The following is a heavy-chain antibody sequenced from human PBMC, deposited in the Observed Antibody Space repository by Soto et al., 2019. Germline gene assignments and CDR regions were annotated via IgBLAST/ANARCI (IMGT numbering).Heavy chain of an antibody. CDR3: ARGVTNSWYYFDY. Sequence: QLQLQESGPGLVKPLETLSLTCTVSGGSISSSTYYWGWIRQPPGKGLDWIGNLYYSGNTYYAPSLERRAPFSVDSSKNQFSLKMNSVTDADTAVSSCARGVTNSWYYFDYWGQGTLVTVSS. J-gene: IGHJ4*02. V-gene: IGHV4-39*01. D-gene: IGHD6-13*01. CDR1: GGSISSSTYY. CDR2: LYYSGNT.